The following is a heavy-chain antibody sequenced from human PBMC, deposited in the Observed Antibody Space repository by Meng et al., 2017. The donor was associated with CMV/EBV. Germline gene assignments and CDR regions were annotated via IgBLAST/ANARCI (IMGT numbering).Heavy chain of an antibody. CDR1: TFTSYE. J-gene: IGHJ6*02. V-gene: IGHV1-8*01. D-gene: IGHD2-2*01. Sequence: TFTSYEIHWVRQATGQGLEWMGWMNPNSGNTGYAQKFQGRVTMTRNTSISTAYMELSSLRSEDTAVYYCARAPYCSSTSCYYYGMDVWGQGTTVTVSS. CDR3: ARAPYCSSTSCYYYGMDV. CDR2: MNPNSGNT.